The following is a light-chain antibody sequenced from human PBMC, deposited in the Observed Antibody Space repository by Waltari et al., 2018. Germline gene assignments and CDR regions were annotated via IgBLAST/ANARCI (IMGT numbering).Light chain of an antibody. CDR1: SGDVGAINY. CDR2: DVA. J-gene: IGLJ3*02. CDR3: CSYAGSYTWV. Sequence: QSALSQPHSVSGSPGQSVTISCIGTSGDVGAINYVSWYQHHPGKAPKVMIYDVARRPSGVPDRFTGSRSGNTASLTISGLQADDEADYYCCSYAGSYTWVFGGGTRLTVL. V-gene: IGLV2-11*01.